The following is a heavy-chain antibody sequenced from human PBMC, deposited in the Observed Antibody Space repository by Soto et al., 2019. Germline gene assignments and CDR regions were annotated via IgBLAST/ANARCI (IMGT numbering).Heavy chain of an antibody. CDR3: ARDGHGMDV. J-gene: IGHJ6*02. V-gene: IGHV4-61*01. CDR1: GGSVSTGSYY. Sequence: RSLTCIVSGGSVSTGSYYWSCIRQPPGRGLEWIGKIFFTGSAHYNPSLRNRVTMSVDTSKDQFSLTLTSVTAADTGVYYCARDGHGMDVWGQGTTVTVSS. CDR2: IFFTGSA.